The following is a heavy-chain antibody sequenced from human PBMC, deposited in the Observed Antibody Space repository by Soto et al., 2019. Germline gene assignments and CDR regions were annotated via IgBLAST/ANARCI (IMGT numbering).Heavy chain of an antibody. V-gene: IGHV4-59*01. Sequence: QVQLQESGPGLVKPSETLSLTCTVSGGSISSYYWSWIRQPPGKGLEWIGYIYYSGSTNYNPSLKSRVTISVDTSKNQFPLKLSSVTAADPAVYYCARRWGTYFDYWGQGTLVTVSS. J-gene: IGHJ4*02. CDR3: ARRWGTYFDY. D-gene: IGHD7-27*01. CDR1: GGSISSYY. CDR2: IYYSGST.